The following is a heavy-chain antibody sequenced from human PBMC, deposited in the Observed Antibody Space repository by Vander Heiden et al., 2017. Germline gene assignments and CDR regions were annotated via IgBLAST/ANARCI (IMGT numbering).Heavy chain of an antibody. CDR3: ARDTGGSGSYSDPLYGMDV. CDR2: IYSGGST. J-gene: IGHJ6*02. D-gene: IGHD3-10*01. Sequence: VQLVESGGGLVQPGGSLRLPCAASGFTVRRHYMSWVRQAPGKGLEWVSVIYSGGSTYYADSVKGRFTISRDNSKNTLYLQMNSLRAEDTAVYYCARDTGGSGSYSDPLYGMDVWGQGTTVTVSS. V-gene: IGHV3-66*01. CDR1: GFTVRRHY.